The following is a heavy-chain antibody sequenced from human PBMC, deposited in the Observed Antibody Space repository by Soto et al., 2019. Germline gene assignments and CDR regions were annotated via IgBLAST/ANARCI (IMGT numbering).Heavy chain of an antibody. CDR2: INQSGSP. CDR3: AGLGMVAAHREFDP. Sequence: QVQLQESGPGLVKPSGTLSLTCAVSSGTISSSNWWTWVRQPPGKGLEWIGEINQSGSPNYNPSLRSRVTISVDKSTSQFFLKLSSVTAADTAISYCAGLGMVAAHREFDPWGQGTLVTVSS. V-gene: IGHV4-4*02. J-gene: IGHJ5*02. D-gene: IGHD2-15*01. CDR1: SGTISSSNW.